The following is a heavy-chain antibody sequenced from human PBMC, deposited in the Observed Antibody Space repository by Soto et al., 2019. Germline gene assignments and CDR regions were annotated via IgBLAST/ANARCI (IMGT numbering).Heavy chain of an antibody. CDR2: IYSGGST. CDR3: ASVSPFYYYDSSGYCEYSDY. CDR1: GFTVSSNY. J-gene: IGHJ4*02. V-gene: IGHV3-53*02. D-gene: IGHD3-22*01. Sequence: EVQLVETGGGLIQPGGSLRLSCAASGFTVSSNYMSWVRQAPVKGLEWVSVIYSGGSTYYADSVKGRFTISRDNSKNTPYLQMNSLRAEDTAVYYCASVSPFYYYDSSGYCEYSDYWGQGTLVTVSS.